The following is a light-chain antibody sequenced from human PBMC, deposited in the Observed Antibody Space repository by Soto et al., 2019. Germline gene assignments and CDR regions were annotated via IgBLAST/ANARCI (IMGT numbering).Light chain of an antibody. V-gene: IGLV1-47*01. CDR2: RNN. Sequence: SVLTQPPSASGTPGQRVTISCSGSGSNIGSNYVFWYQQLPGTAPKLLTYRNNQRPSGVPGRFSGSKSGTSASLAISGLRSEDEGDYYCAAWDDSLRGVVFGGGTKLTVL. CDR1: GSNIGSNY. CDR3: AAWDDSLRGVV. J-gene: IGLJ2*01.